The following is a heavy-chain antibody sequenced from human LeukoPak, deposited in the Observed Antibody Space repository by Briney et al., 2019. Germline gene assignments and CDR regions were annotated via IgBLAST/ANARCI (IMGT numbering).Heavy chain of an antibody. CDR1: GFTFRNYW. D-gene: IGHD6-6*01. V-gene: IGHV3-7*01. CDR3: ARIGYSSSSFDY. CDR2: IRQDGSLK. Sequence: PGGPLRLSCAASGFTFRNYWMSWVRQAPGKGLEWVANIRQDGSLKYYVDSLKGRFTISRDNAKTSVYLQMNSLRAEDTAVYFCARIGYSSSSFDYWGQGTLVTVSS. J-gene: IGHJ4*02.